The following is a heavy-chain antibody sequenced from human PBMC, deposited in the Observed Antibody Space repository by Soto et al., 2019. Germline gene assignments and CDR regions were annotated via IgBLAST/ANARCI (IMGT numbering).Heavy chain of an antibody. CDR2: ISGSGGST. CDR3: AKDAGQLERVDFDY. D-gene: IGHD1-1*01. V-gene: IGHV3-23*01. Sequence: EVQLLESGGGLVQPGGSLRLSCAASGFTFSSYAMSWVRQAPGKGLEWVSAISGSGGSTYYADSVKGRFTTSRDNSKNPLYRQMNSLRAEDTAVYYCAKDAGQLERVDFDYWGQGTLVTVSS. J-gene: IGHJ4*02. CDR1: GFTFSSYA.